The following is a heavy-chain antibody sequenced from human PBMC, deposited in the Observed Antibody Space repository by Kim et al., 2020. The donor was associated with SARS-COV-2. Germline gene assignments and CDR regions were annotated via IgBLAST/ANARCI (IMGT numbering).Heavy chain of an antibody. V-gene: IGHV4-59*08. CDR3: ARHKRVEMATIGIGGYYYFDY. Sequence: SETLSLTCTVSGGSISSYYWSWIRQPPGKGLEWIGYIYYSGSTNYNPSLKSRVTISVDTSKNQFSLKLSSVTAADTAVYYCARHKRVEMATIGIGGYYYFDYWGQGTLVTVSS. CDR1: GGSISSYY. CDR2: IYYSGST. J-gene: IGHJ4*02. D-gene: IGHD5-12*01.